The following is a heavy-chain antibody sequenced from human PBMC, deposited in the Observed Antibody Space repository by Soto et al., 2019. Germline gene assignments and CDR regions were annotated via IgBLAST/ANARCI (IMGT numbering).Heavy chain of an antibody. D-gene: IGHD3-10*01. J-gene: IGHJ3*02. CDR2: IRSKANSYST. Sequence: GGSLRLSCAASGFTFSGSAMHWVRQASGKGLEWVGRIRSKANSYSTAYAASVKGRFTISRDDSKNTAYLQMNSLKTEDTAVYYCTRHALFGPENAFDIWGQGTMVTVSS. V-gene: IGHV3-73*01. CDR1: GFTFSGSA. CDR3: TRHALFGPENAFDI.